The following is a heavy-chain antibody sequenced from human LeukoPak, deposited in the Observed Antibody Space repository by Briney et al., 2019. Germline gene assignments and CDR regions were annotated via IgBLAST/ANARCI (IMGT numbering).Heavy chain of an antibody. CDR3: ARADYGGNSAFDY. V-gene: IGHV4-59*01. D-gene: IGHD4-23*01. CDR2: IYYSGST. CDR1: GGSFEHYS. J-gene: IGHJ4*02. Sequence: SETLSLTCTVSGGSFEHYSWSWIRQPPGKGLEWIGYIYYSGSTNYNPSLKSRVTISVDTSKNQFSLKLSSVTAADTAVYYCARADYGGNSAFDYWGQGTLVTVSS.